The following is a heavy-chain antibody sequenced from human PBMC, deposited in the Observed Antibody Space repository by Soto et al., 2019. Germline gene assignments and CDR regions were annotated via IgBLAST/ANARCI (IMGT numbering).Heavy chain of an antibody. Sequence: EVQLVESGGGLVQPGGSLRLSCAASGFTFSSYSMNWVRQAPGKGLEWVSYISSSSSTIYYADSVKGRFTISRDNAKNSLYLQMNSLRAEDMAVYYCARDADIAAYYFDYWGQGTLVTVSS. CDR3: ARDADIAAYYFDY. V-gene: IGHV3-48*01. D-gene: IGHD2-15*01. J-gene: IGHJ4*02. CDR2: ISSSSSTI. CDR1: GFTFSSYS.